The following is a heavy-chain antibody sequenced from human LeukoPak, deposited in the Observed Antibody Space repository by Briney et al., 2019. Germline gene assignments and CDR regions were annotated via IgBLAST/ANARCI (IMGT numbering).Heavy chain of an antibody. Sequence: GGSLRLSCAASGFTFSSYWMSWVRQAPGKGLEWVANIKQDGSEKYYVDSVKGRFTISRDNSKNTLYLQMNSLRAEDTAVYYCAKLAPRATYYDFWSGYSDYWGQGTLVTVSS. D-gene: IGHD3-3*01. V-gene: IGHV3-7*03. CDR3: AKLAPRATYYDFWSGYSDY. CDR2: IKQDGSEK. CDR1: GFTFSSYW. J-gene: IGHJ4*02.